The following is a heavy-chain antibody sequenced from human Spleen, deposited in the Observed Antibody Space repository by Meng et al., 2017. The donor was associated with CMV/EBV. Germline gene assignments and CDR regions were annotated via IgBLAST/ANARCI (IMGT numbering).Heavy chain of an antibody. V-gene: IGHV3-23*01. J-gene: IGHJ4*02. CDR1: GFTFSSYA. CDR3: AKEIYDFWSGYYPPANYFDY. CDR2: ISGSGGST. D-gene: IGHD3-3*01. Sequence: GESLKISCAASGFTFSSYAMSWVRQAPGKGLEWVSAISGSGGSTYYADSVKGRFTISRDNSKNTLYLQMNSLRAEDAAVYYCAKEIYDFWSGYYPPANYFDYWGQGTLVTVSS.